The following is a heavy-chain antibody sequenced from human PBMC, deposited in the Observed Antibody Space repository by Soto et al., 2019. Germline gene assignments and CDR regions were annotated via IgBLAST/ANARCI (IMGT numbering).Heavy chain of an antibody. Sequence: SVKVSCKASGGTFSTHAFNWVRQAPGQGLEWMGGIIPIFGTANYAQKFQGRVTITADESTSIVYMELSSLRSEDTAVYYCARDLEFRDGNISHLDYCGQGTLVTVSS. J-gene: IGHJ4*02. CDR1: GGTFSTHA. CDR2: IIPIFGTA. D-gene: IGHD3-10*01. V-gene: IGHV1-69*13. CDR3: ARDLEFRDGNISHLDY.